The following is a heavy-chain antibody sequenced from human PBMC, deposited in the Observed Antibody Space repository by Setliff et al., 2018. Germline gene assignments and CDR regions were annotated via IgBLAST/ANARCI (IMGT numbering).Heavy chain of an antibody. Sequence: ASVNVSCKASGYTFTDYYMQWVRQAPGQGLEWMGNINTYSGATNYAHKFQGRVTMTTDTSITTAYMELNSLTSDDTAVYFCTWGPGGYFDFWGQGTLVTVSS. CDR1: GYTFTDYY. CDR3: TWGPGGYFDF. J-gene: IGHJ4*02. D-gene: IGHD3-22*01. V-gene: IGHV1-2*02. CDR2: INTYSGAT.